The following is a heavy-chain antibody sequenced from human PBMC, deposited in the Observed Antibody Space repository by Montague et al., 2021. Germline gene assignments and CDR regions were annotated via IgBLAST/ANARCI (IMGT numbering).Heavy chain of an antibody. V-gene: IGHV4-59*12. CDR2: IYYTGTT. Sequence: SETLSLTCTVSGGSIGGYWSWIRQPPGKGLEWLGYIYYTGTTKYNPSLRSRVTISVDTSKNQFSLKLSSVTAADTAVYYCARVDDHGHSDYWGQGTLVTVSS. CDR1: GGSIGGY. D-gene: IGHD1-1*01. J-gene: IGHJ4*02. CDR3: ARVDDHGHSDY.